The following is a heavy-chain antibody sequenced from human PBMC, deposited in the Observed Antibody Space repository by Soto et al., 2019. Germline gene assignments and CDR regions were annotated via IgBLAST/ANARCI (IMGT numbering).Heavy chain of an antibody. Sequence: SETLSLTCRVASGSRKSNYWWAWVRQAPGQALEWIGEIYHSGSAIYKPSLKSRVTLSLDRSENAFSLTINSVTAADTAMYYCVRSVILSGGTYRGLIRLHYFDTWGPGTLVTVSS. J-gene: IGHJ4*02. CDR3: VRSVILSGGTYRGLIRLHYFDT. CDR1: SGSRKSNYW. CDR2: IYHSGSA. D-gene: IGHD2-15*01. V-gene: IGHV4-4*02.